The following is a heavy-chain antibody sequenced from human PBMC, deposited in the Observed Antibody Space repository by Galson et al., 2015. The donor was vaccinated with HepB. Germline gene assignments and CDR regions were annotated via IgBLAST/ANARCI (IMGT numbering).Heavy chain of an antibody. CDR3: ARDMGGADIVVVRWDFTLDY. CDR1: GFTFSSYA. D-gene: IGHD2-2*01. V-gene: IGHV3-30*04. CDR2: ISYDGSNK. J-gene: IGHJ4*02. Sequence: SLRLSCAASGFTFSSYAMHWVRQAPGTGLEWVAVISYDGSNKYYADSVKGRFTISRDNSKNTLYLQMNSLRAEDTAVYYCARDMGGADIVVVRWDFTLDYWGQGTLVTVSS.